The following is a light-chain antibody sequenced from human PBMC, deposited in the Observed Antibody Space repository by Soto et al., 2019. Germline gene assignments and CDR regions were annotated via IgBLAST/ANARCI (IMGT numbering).Light chain of an antibody. CDR3: HQRSTWPLT. CDR1: QSVSTY. Sequence: VLPPYPATLSFAACARGSLSCRASQSVSTYLASYQQKSGHAPRLLNNDASNRATGIPARFSGSGSGTDFTLSISSLEPEDFAVYYCHQRSTWPLTFCGGTKVDIK. CDR2: DAS. V-gene: IGKV3-11*01. J-gene: IGKJ4*01.